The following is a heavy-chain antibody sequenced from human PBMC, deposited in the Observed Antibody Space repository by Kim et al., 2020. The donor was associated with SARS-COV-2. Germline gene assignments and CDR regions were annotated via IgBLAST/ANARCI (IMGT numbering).Heavy chain of an antibody. V-gene: IGHV4-39*01. Sequence: SETLSLTCTVSGGSISSSSYYWGWIRQPPGKGLEWIGSIYYSGSTYYNPSLKSRVTISVDTSKNQFSLKLSSVTAADTAVYYCASQLVFGVVIIQPGLFDYWGQGTLVTVSS. CDR1: GGSISSSSYY. D-gene: IGHD3-3*01. CDR3: ASQLVFGVVIIQPGLFDY. J-gene: IGHJ4*02. CDR2: IYYSGST.